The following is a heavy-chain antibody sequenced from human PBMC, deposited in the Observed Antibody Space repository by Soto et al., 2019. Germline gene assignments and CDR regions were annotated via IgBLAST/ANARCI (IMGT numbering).Heavy chain of an antibody. CDR3: ARSVIPNIYYYYYGMDV. J-gene: IGHJ6*02. D-gene: IGHD3-16*02. V-gene: IGHV1-18*04. Sequence: GASVKVSCKASGYTFTSYGISWVRQAPGQGLEWMGWISAYDGNTNYAQKLQGRVTMTTDTSTSTAYMELRSLRSDDTAVYYCARSVIPNIYYYYYGMDVWGQGTTVTVSS. CDR1: GYTFTSYG. CDR2: ISAYDGNT.